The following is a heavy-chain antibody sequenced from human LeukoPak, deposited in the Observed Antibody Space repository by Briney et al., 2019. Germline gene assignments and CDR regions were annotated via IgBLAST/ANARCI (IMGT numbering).Heavy chain of an antibody. CDR3: YFYDSSGPKDY. V-gene: IGHV4-34*01. J-gene: IGHJ4*02. Sequence: SETLSLTCAVYGGSFSGYYWSWIRQPPGKGLEWIGEINHSGSTNYNPSLKSRVTISVDTSKNQFSLKLSSVTAADTAVYYCYFYDSSGPKDYWGQGTLVTVSS. CDR1: GGSFSGYY. D-gene: IGHD3-22*01. CDR2: INHSGST.